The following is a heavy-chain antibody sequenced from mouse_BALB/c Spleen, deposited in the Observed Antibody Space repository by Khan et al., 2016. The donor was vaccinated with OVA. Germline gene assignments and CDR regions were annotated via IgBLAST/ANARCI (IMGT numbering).Heavy chain of an antibody. Sequence: VELVESGPGLVAPSQSLSITCTVSGFSLSRYNIHWVRQPPGKGLEWLGMIWGGGGTDYNSTLKIRLSISKDNSKSQVFLKMNSLQTDDTAMYYCARAYYRYDDYYAMDYWGQGTSVTVSS. CDR3: ARAYYRYDDYYAMDY. J-gene: IGHJ4*01. D-gene: IGHD2-14*01. CDR2: IWGGGGT. CDR1: GFSLSRYN. V-gene: IGHV2-6-4*01.